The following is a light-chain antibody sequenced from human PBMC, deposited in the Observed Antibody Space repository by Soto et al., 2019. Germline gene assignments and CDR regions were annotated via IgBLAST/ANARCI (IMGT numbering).Light chain of an antibody. CDR1: SSNIGAGYD. Sequence: QSVLTQPPSVSGAPGQRVTISCTGSSSNIGAGYDVQWYQQLPGTAPKVLIYGNSNRPSGVPDRFSGSKSGTSASLAITGLQAEDEADYYCQSYDSSLSGFYVFGTATKVTVL. J-gene: IGLJ1*01. CDR3: QSYDSSLSGFYV. CDR2: GNS. V-gene: IGLV1-40*01.